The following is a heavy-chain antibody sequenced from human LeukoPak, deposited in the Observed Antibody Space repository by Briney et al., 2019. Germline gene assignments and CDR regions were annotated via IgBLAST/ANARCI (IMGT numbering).Heavy chain of an antibody. CDR1: GGSISSSNW. CDR3: ARDREYYYDSSGYSPV. D-gene: IGHD3-22*01. V-gene: IGHV4-4*02. CDR2: IYHSGST. J-gene: IGHJ4*02. Sequence: SETLSLTCAVSGGSISSSNWWSWVRQPPGKGLEWIGEIYHSGSTNYNPSLKSRVTISVDKSKNQFSLKLSSVTAADTAVYYRARDREYYYDSSGYSPVWGQGTLVTVSS.